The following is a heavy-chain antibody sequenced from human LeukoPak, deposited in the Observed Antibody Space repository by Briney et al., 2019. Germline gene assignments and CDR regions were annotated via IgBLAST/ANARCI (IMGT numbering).Heavy chain of an antibody. J-gene: IGHJ1*01. CDR3: ASFRRSYSSSWPLFQH. D-gene: IGHD6-13*01. CDR2: INHSGST. V-gene: IGHV4-34*01. CDR1: GRSFSGYY. Sequence: SETLSLTCAVYGRSFSGYYWSWIRQPPGKGLEWIGEINHSGSTNYNPPLKSRVTISVDTSKNQFSLKLSSVTAADTAVYYCASFRRSYSSSWPLFQHWGQGTLVTVSS.